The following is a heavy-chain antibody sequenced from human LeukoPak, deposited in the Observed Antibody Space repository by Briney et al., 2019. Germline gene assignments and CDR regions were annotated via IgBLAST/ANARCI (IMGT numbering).Heavy chain of an antibody. J-gene: IGHJ4*02. CDR3: AKRHSSSWYNFEY. V-gene: IGHV3-23*01. D-gene: IGHD6-13*01. Sequence: GGSLRPSCAASGFTFSSHAMSWVRQAPGKGLEWVSTISGSGGTTYYADSVKGRFTISRDNSKKTLHLQVHSLRAEDTAIYYCAKRHSSSWYNFEYWGQGTLVTVSS. CDR2: ISGSGGTT. CDR1: GFTFSSHA.